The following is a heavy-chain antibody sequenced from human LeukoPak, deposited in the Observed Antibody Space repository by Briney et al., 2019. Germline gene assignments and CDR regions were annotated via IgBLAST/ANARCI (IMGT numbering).Heavy chain of an antibody. V-gene: IGHV4-39*01. Sequence: SETLSLTCTVSGGSISNSSYYWGWIRQPPGKGLEWIGTVYYSGYTYKNPSLGSRVTISVGTSKNQFSLKLSSVTAADTAVYYCARHYFDNSAYYPPAYWGQGTLVTVSS. D-gene: IGHD3-22*01. J-gene: IGHJ4*02. CDR1: GGSISNSSYY. CDR2: VYYSGYT. CDR3: ARHYFDNSAYYPPAY.